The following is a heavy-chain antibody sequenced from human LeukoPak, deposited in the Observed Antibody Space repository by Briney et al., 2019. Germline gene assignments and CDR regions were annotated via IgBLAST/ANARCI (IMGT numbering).Heavy chain of an antibody. CDR3: AARGVWDDILTGDAFDI. CDR1: GYTLTELS. J-gene: IGHJ3*02. CDR2: FDPEDGET. Sequence: ASVKVSCKVSGYTLTELSMHWVRQAPGKGLEWMGGFDPEDGETIYAQKFQGRVTMTEDTSTDTAYMELSSLRSEDTAVYYCAARGVWDDILTGDAFDIWGQGTMVTVSS. D-gene: IGHD3-9*01. V-gene: IGHV1-24*01.